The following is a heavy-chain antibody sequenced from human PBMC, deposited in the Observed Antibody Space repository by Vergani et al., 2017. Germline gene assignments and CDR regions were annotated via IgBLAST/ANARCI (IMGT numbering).Heavy chain of an antibody. V-gene: IGHV4-4*02. D-gene: IGHD5-12*01. CDR1: GGSLSSINW. CDR3: EGSGGFHRTLNY. CDR2: IYHSGST. Sequence: QVQLQESGPGLVKPSGTLSLTCAVSGGSLSSINWWSWVRQPPGKGLEWIGDIYHSGSTKYNPSLKSRVTISVHKSKNQFSLKLRSVTAADTAVYYCEGSGGFHRTLNYWGQGTLVTVSS. J-gene: IGHJ4*02.